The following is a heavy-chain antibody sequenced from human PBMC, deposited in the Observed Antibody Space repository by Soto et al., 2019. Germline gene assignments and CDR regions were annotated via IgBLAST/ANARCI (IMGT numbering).Heavy chain of an antibody. J-gene: IGHJ4*02. V-gene: IGHV3-30*18. CDR1: GFNFRSYG. CDR3: AKDAGAEDDILTGYPLFDY. Sequence: QVQLVASGGGVVQHGRSLRLSCAASGFNFRSYGMHWVRQAPGKGLEWVAVISYDGSAKWYVDSVKGRFTISRVTSKNILYLQMNSLRAEDTAVYYCAKDAGAEDDILTGYPLFDYRGQGILVTVSS. CDR2: ISYDGSAK. D-gene: IGHD3-9*01.